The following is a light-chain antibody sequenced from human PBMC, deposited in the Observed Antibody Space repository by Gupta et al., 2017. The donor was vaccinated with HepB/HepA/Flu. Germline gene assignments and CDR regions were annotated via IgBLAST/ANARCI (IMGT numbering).Light chain of an antibody. J-gene: IGKJ2*04. Sequence: EIVLTQSPGTLSLSPGERATLSCRASQSLSSSYLAWYQQNRGQAPRLLIFGASSRASGIPDRFSGSGSGTHFTLTISRVEPEDFAVYFCQQNGGSPPCSFGQGTKLEI. V-gene: IGKV3-20*01. CDR3: QQNGGSPPCS. CDR2: GAS. CDR1: QSLSSSY.